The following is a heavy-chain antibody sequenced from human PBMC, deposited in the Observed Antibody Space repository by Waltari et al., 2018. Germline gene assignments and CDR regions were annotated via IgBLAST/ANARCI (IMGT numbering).Heavy chain of an antibody. CDR1: GFHFDDYT. D-gene: IGHD6-13*01. V-gene: IGHV3-43*01. J-gene: IGHJ6*02. Sequence: EVQLVESGGVVVQPGGSLRLSCAASGFHFDDYTMDWVRQAPGRGLEWVSLISWDGGSTYYADSVKGRFTISRDNSKNSLYLQMNSLRTEDTALYYCAKGGAAAGSYYYYGMDVWGQGTTVTVSS. CDR3: AKGGAAAGSYYYYGMDV. CDR2: ISWDGGST.